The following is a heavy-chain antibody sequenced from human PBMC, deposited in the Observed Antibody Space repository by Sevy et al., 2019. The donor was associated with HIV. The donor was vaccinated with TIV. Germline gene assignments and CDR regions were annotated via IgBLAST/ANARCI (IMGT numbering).Heavy chain of an antibody. CDR2: ISYDGSNK. Sequence: GGSLRFSCAASGFTFSSYGMHWVRQAPGKGLEWVAVISYDGSNKYYADSVKGRFTISRDNSKNTLYLQMNSLRAEDTAVYYCAKDAVVRGASSYGMDVWGQGTTVTVSS. D-gene: IGHD3-10*01. J-gene: IGHJ6*02. CDR3: AKDAVVRGASSYGMDV. CDR1: GFTFSSYG. V-gene: IGHV3-30*18.